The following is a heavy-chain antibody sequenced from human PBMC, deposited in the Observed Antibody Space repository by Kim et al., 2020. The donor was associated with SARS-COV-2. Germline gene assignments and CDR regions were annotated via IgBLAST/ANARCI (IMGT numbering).Heavy chain of an antibody. CDR3: ARVTDQEIVSVAP. CDR1: GGSISGSRYY. CDR2: IYYSWST. J-gene: IGHJ4*02. Sequence: SETLSLTCTVSGGSISGSRYYWAWIRQPPGKGLEWFGSIYYSWSTHYNPSLESRVTISVDTSKNQFSLKLTSVTAADTAVYYCARVTDQEIVSVAPWGQGTLVTVSA. D-gene: IGHD2-21*02. V-gene: IGHV4-39*07.